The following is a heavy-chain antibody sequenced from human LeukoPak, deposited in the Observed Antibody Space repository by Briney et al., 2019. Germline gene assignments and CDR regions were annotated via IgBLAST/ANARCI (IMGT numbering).Heavy chain of an antibody. J-gene: IGHJ3*02. CDR3: ARGNGRITIFGEWLLVAFDI. CDR2: IIPIFGIA. Sequence: SVKVSCQASGGTFSSYAISWVRQAPGQGLEWMGGIIPIFGIANYAQKFQGRVTITADESTSTAYMELSSLRSEDTAVYYCARGNGRITIFGEWLLVAFDIWGQGTMVTVSS. D-gene: IGHD3-3*01. V-gene: IGHV1-69*13. CDR1: GGTFSSYA.